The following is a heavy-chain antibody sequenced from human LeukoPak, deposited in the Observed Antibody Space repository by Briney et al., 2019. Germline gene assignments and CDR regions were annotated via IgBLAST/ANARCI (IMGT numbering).Heavy chain of an antibody. D-gene: IGHD5-24*01. J-gene: IGHJ4*02. Sequence: SGTLSLTCNVSGGSISSGDKYWRWIRQPPGKGLEGIGYIYYSGSNYYSPSLQCPLTISVYTSENQFSLHLTSVTDADTAVYFCARVTRWAGLDFWGPGTLVTVSS. CDR3: ARVTRWAGLDF. V-gene: IGHV4-30-4*01. CDR2: IYYSGSN. CDR1: GGSISSGDKY.